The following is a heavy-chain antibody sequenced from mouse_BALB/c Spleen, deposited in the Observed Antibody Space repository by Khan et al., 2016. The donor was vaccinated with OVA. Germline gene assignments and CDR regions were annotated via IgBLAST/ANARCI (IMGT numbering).Heavy chain of an antibody. V-gene: IGHV1S137*01. CDR3: TRGGGGNRFAY. Sequence: QVQLQQPGAELVRPGVSVKISCKGSGYTFTDFTLHWVKQSHAMSLEWIGVISTYYGDATYNQRFKDKATMTVDKSSSTAYMELDRLTSEDSAIYYCTRGGGGNRFAYWGQGTLVTVSA. CDR1: GYTFTDFT. J-gene: IGHJ3*01. CDR2: ISTYYGDA.